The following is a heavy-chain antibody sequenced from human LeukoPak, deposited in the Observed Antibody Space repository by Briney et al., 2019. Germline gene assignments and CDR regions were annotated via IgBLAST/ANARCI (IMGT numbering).Heavy chain of an antibody. D-gene: IGHD2-15*01. CDR2: IYYSGST. Sequence: PSETLSLTCAVYGGSFSGYYWSWIRQPPGKGLEWIGYIYYSGSTNYNPSLKSRVTISVDTSKNQFSLKLSSVTAADTAVYYCARRGSYYGMDVWGQGTTVTVSS. CDR3: ARRGSYYGMDV. J-gene: IGHJ6*02. V-gene: IGHV4-59*08. CDR1: GGSFSGYY.